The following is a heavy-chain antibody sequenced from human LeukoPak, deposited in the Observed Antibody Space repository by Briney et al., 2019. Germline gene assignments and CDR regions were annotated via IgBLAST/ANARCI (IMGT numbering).Heavy chain of an antibody. Sequence: ASVKVSCKASGGTFSSYAISWVRQAPGQGLEWMGGIIPIFGTANYAQKFQGRVTITADESTSTAYTELSSLRSEDTAVYYCARDPSTSGWYDYWGQGTLVTVSS. D-gene: IGHD6-19*01. V-gene: IGHV1-69*13. CDR1: GGTFSSYA. CDR3: ARDPSTSGWYDY. CDR2: IIPIFGTA. J-gene: IGHJ4*02.